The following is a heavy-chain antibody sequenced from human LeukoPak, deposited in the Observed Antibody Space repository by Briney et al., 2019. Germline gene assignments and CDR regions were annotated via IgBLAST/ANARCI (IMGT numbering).Heavy chain of an antibody. V-gene: IGHV3-74*01. D-gene: IGHD4/OR15-4a*01. CDR3: AKERDYGPADY. Sequence: GGSLRLSCAVSGFTFRTYWMHWVRQVPGEGLVWVSRINEDGSITNYADSVKGRFSISRDNAENTLYLQMNSLRAEDTAIYYCAKERDYGPADYWGQGTLVTVSS. CDR1: GFTFRTYW. J-gene: IGHJ4*02. CDR2: INEDGSIT.